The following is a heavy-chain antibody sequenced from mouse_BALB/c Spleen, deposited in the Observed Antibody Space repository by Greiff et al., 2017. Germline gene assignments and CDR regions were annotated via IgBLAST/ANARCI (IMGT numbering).Heavy chain of an antibody. CDR3: AGLLRGYAMDY. CDR2: ISSGSSTI. Sequence: DVMLVESGGGLVQPGGSRKLSCAASGFTFSSFGMHWVRQAPEKGLEWVAYISSGSSTIYYADTVKGRFTISRDNPKNTLFLQMTSLRSEDTAMYYCAGLLRGYAMDYWGQGTSVTVSS. V-gene: IGHV5-17*02. D-gene: IGHD2-3*01. CDR1: GFTFSSFG. J-gene: IGHJ4*01.